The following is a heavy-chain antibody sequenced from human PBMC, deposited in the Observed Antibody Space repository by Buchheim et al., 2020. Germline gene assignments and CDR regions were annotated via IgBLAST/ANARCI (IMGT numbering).Heavy chain of an antibody. J-gene: IGHJ5*01. CDR1: GGSITSSHW. Sequence: QVQLQESGPGLVKPSGTLSLTCAVSGGSITSSHWWTWVRQPPGKGLEWIGEIYHTGSTNYRPSLASRFTILVDRSKHQFYPTLRSVTAADTGFYYCARDPSSSATFDSWGQGTL. CDR3: ARDPSSSATFDS. D-gene: IGHD2-2*01. CDR2: IYHTGST. V-gene: IGHV4-4*02.